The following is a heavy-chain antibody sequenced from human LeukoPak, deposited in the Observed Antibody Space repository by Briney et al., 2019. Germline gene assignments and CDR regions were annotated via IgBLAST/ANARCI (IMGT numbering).Heavy chain of an antibody. Sequence: GGSLTRSCAASGFTFTRYAMSWVRQAPGKGLEWVAVISYDGSNKYYAASVKGRFTIARDNSKNTLYLQMNSLRAEDTAVYYCARSPRYCSGGSCGWFDPWGQGTLVTVSS. J-gene: IGHJ5*02. CDR1: GFTFTRYA. CDR2: ISYDGSNK. CDR3: ARSPRYCSGGSCGWFDP. V-gene: IGHV3-30-3*01. D-gene: IGHD2-15*01.